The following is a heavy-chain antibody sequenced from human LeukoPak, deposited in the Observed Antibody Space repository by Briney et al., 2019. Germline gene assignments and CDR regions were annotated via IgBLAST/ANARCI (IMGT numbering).Heavy chain of an antibody. J-gene: IGHJ4*02. CDR2: IYYSGRT. V-gene: IGHV4-39*01. D-gene: IGHD2-21*01. CDR1: GGSISSSGYY. Sequence: PSETLSLTCTVSGGSISSSGYYWGWIRQPPGQGLEWIASIYYSGRTLYNPSLKSRVSISVDTSDNQFSLKLTSVTAADTAVYYCARLGLKTTETIFWGQGTLVTVSS. CDR3: ARLGLKTTETIF.